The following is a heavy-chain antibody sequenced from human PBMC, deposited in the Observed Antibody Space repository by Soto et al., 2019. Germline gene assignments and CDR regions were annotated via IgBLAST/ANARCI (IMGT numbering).Heavy chain of an antibody. V-gene: IGHV4-34*01. CDR2: INHSGST. Sequence: PSETLSLTCAVYGGSFSGYYWSWIRQPPGKGLEWIGEINHSGSTNYNPSLKSRVTISVDTSKNQFSLKLSSVTAADTAVYYCARLSHFMVRGVYYYYSYMDVWGKGTTVTVSS. CDR1: GGSFSGYY. J-gene: IGHJ6*03. CDR3: ARLSHFMVRGVYYYYSYMDV. D-gene: IGHD3-10*01.